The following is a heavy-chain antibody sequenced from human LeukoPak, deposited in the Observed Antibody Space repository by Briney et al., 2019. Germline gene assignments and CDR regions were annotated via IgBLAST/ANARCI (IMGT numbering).Heavy chain of an antibody. CDR3: ARDLGTSSWFDP. Sequence: PSQTLSLTCTVSGGSISSGSYYWNWIRQPAGTGLEWIGRVYTSGTTTYNPSLKSRVTISVDMSRNQFSLNLNSVTAADTAVYYCARDLGTSSWFDPWGQGTLVTVSS. CDR2: VYTSGTT. CDR1: GGSISSGSYY. V-gene: IGHV4-61*02. J-gene: IGHJ5*02. D-gene: IGHD2-2*01.